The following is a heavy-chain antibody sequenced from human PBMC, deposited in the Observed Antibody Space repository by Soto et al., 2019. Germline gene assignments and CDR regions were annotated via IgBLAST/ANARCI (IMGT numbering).Heavy chain of an antibody. CDR3: ARADYDILTGNPRGFDP. Sequence: QVQLVQSGAEVKKPGASVKVSCKASGYTFTSYGISWARQAPGQGLEWMGWISAYNGNTNYAQKLQGRVTMTTDTSTSTAYRELRSLRSDETAVYYCARADYDILTGNPRGFDPWGQGTLVTVSS. CDR2: ISAYNGNT. V-gene: IGHV1-18*01. D-gene: IGHD3-9*01. J-gene: IGHJ5*02. CDR1: GYTFTSYG.